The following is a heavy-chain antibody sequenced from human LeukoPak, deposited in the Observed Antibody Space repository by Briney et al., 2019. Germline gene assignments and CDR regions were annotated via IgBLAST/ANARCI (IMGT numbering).Heavy chain of an antibody. D-gene: IGHD3-10*01. CDR3: AGVLAAFGELSR. J-gene: IGHJ4*02. Sequence: SETLSLTCAVYGGSFSGYYWSWIRQPPGKGLEWIGEINHSGSTNYNPSLTSRVTISVDTTQNPFSLKLSAVTAAGTAGYYGAGVLAAFGELSRWGQGRLVTV. V-gene: IGHV4-34*01. CDR1: GGSFSGYY. CDR2: INHSGST.